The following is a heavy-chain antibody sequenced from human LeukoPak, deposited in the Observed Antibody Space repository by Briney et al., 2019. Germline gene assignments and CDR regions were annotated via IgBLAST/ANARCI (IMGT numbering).Heavy chain of an antibody. CDR3: ARRGSNCSGGSCQLFDY. J-gene: IGHJ4*02. CDR1: GYTFTGYY. V-gene: IGHV1-2*02. CDR2: INPNSGGT. D-gene: IGHD2-15*01. Sequence: ASLNVSCKASGYTFTGYYMHWVRQAPGQGLEWMGWINPNSGGTNYAQKFQGRVTITRDTSISTVYMELSRLRSDDTAVYYCARRGSNCSGGSCQLFDYWGQGTLVTVSS.